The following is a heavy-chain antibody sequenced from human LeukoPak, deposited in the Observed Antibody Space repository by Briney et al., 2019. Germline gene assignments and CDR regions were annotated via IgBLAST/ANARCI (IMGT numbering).Heavy chain of an antibody. J-gene: IGHJ4*02. V-gene: IGHV3-48*03. CDR1: GVTFSNYE. Sequence: HPGGSLRLSCAASGVTFSNYEMNWVRQVPGKGLEWLSYISSSGSTIYYADSVKGRFTISRDNAKNSLYLQMNSLRAEDTAVYYCARGLYDIPSAPLDYWGQGTLVTVSS. CDR3: ARGLYDIPSAPLDY. D-gene: IGHD3-9*01. CDR2: ISSSGSTI.